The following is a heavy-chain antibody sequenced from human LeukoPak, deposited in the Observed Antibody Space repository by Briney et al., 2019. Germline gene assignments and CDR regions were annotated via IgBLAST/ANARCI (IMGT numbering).Heavy chain of an antibody. Sequence: SETLSLTCTVSGGSISSGGYYWSWIRQHPGKGLEWIGYIYYSGSTYCNPSLKSRVTISVDTPKNQFSLKLSSVTAADTAVYYCARALQLDAFDIWGQGTMVTVSS. CDR2: IYYSGST. CDR1: GGSISSGGYY. CDR3: ARALQLDAFDI. D-gene: IGHD5-18*01. J-gene: IGHJ3*02. V-gene: IGHV4-31*03.